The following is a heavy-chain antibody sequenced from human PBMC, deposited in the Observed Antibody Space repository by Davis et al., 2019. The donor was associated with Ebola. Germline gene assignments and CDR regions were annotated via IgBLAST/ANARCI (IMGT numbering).Heavy chain of an antibody. CDR2: TYYRSKWYN. CDR3: ARANGDGPGVSYYFDY. CDR1: GDSVSSNSAA. Sequence: HSQTPSLTRAISGDSVSSNSAAWNWTRQSPSRGLEWLGRTYYRSKWYNDYAVSVKSRITINPDTSKNQFSLQLNSVTPEDTAVYYCARANGDGPGVSYYFDYWGQGTLVTVSS. V-gene: IGHV6-1*01. D-gene: IGHD4-17*01. J-gene: IGHJ4*02.